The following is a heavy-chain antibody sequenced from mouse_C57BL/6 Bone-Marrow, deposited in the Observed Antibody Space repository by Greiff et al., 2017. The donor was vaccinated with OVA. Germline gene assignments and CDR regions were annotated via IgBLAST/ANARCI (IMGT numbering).Heavy chain of an antibody. V-gene: IGHV1-81*01. CDR2: IYPRSGNT. D-gene: IGHD1-1*01. J-gene: IGHJ3*01. CDR3: ARLGGSPFAY. CDR1: GYTFTSYG. Sequence: VKVVESGAELARPGASVKLSCKASGYTFTSYGISWVKQRTGQGLEWIGEIYPRSGNTYYNEKFKGKATLTADKSSSTAYMELRSLTSEDSAVYFCARLGGSPFAYWGQGTLVTVSA.